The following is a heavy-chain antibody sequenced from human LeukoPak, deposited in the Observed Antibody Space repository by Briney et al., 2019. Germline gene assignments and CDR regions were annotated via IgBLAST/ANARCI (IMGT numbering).Heavy chain of an antibody. J-gene: IGHJ4*02. CDR2: INHSGST. D-gene: IGHD3-10*02. CDR3: ARFCVFCVRGVKSFDY. V-gene: IGHV4-34*01. CDR1: GGSFSGYH. Sequence: SGTLSLTCAVYGGSFSGYHWSWIRQPPGKGLEWIGEINHSGSTNYNPSLKSRVSISEDTSKNQFSLKLSSVTAADTAVYYCARFCVFCVRGVKSFDYWGQGTLVTVSS.